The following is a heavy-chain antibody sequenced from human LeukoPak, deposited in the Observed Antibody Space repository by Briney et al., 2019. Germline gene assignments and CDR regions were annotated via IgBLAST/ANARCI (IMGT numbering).Heavy chain of an antibody. V-gene: IGHV3-9*01. CDR1: GFTFDDYA. CDR3: AKSPGSGWPYYYYYYMDV. J-gene: IGHJ6*03. Sequence: GRSLRLSCAASGFTFDDYAMHWVRQAPGKGLEWVSGISWNSGSIGYADSVKGRFTISRDNAKNSLYLQTNSLRAEDTALYYCAKSPGSGWPYYYYYYMDVWGKGTTVTVSS. CDR2: ISWNSGSI. D-gene: IGHD6-19*01.